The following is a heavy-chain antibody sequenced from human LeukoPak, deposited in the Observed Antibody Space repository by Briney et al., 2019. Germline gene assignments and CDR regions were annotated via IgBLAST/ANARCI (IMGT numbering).Heavy chain of an antibody. Sequence: PSQTLSLTCVVYGGAFSDNYWTWIRQPPGKGPEWVVGINHSGTTSYNPSLQSRVTVSVDTSKNQFSLKLSSVTAADTAVYYCARRRRHEFTYGYVFYFDYWGQGTLVTVPS. J-gene: IGHJ4*02. CDR3: ARRRRHEFTYGYVFYFDY. D-gene: IGHD3-16*01. CDR1: GGAFSDNY. CDR2: INHSGTT. V-gene: IGHV4-34*01.